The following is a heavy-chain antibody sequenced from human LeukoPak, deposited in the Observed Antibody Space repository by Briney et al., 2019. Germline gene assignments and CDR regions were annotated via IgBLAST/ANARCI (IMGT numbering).Heavy chain of an antibody. CDR3: AKDRRGYYGSGSYYDF. CDR2: ISGSGGST. D-gene: IGHD3-10*01. J-gene: IGHJ4*02. CDR1: GFTFNNYA. Sequence: GGSLRLSCAASGFTFNNYAITWVRQAPGEGVGWVSSISGSGGSTYYADSVKGRFTISRDNSKNTLDLQMNSLRAGDTAVYFCAKDRRGYYGSGSYYDFWGQGTLVTVSS. V-gene: IGHV3-23*01.